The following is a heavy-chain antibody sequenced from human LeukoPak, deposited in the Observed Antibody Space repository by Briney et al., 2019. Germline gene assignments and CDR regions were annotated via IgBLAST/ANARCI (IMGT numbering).Heavy chain of an antibody. J-gene: IGHJ4*02. CDR2: IYHSGST. CDR3: ARLRVRGYGYGPWEGPTWLDY. D-gene: IGHD5-18*01. V-gene: IGHV4-59*12. CDR1: GGSISSYY. Sequence: PSETLSLTCTVSGGSISSYYWSWVRQPPGKGLEWIGNIYHSGSTYYNPSLKSRVTISVDTSKNQFSLKLSSVTAADTAVYYCARLRVRGYGYGPWEGPTWLDYWGQGTLVTVSS.